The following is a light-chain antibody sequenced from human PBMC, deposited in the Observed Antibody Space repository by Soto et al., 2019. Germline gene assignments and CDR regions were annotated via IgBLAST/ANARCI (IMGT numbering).Light chain of an antibody. CDR2: LTS. CDR3: HQRQSWPRT. CDR1: QALNTR. V-gene: IGKV3-11*01. Sequence: EIVLTQSPATLSAFPGDRVTHSCRASQALNTRLAWYQHKPGQAPRLLIYLTSNRAAGVPARFSAWGSETDFTLTISDVEPEDFAVYYCHQRQSWPRTFGQGTKVEIK. J-gene: IGKJ1*01.